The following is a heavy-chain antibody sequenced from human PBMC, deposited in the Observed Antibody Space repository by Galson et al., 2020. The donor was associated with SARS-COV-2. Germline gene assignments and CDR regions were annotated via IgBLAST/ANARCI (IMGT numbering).Heavy chain of an antibody. J-gene: IGHJ6*03. V-gene: IGHV4-39*01. CDR1: GGSISTSSDY. Sequence: SETLSLTCTVSGGSISTSSDYWGWIRQPPGKGLEWIATISYSGSTYYNPSLKSRVIISVDTSKNQFSLKISSVTAADTAVYYCARRKYYNYYMDVWGKGTMVTISS. CDR3: ARRKYYNYYMDV. CDR2: ISYSGST.